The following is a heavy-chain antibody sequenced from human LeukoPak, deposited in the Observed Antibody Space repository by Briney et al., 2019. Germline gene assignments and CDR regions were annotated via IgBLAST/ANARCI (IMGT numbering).Heavy chain of an antibody. J-gene: IGHJ4*02. CDR3: ARDYYGSGSYYYFDY. CDR2: ISGSGGST. V-gene: IGHV3-23*01. CDR1: GFTFSSYA. Sequence: PGGSLRLSCAASGFTFSSYAMSWVRQAPGKGLEWVSAISGSGGSTYYADSVKGRFTISRDNSKSTLYLQMNSLRAEDTAVYYCARDYYGSGSYYYFDYWGQGTLVTVSS. D-gene: IGHD3-10*01.